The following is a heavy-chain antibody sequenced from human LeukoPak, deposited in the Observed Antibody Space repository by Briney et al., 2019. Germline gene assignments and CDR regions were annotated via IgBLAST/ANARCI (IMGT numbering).Heavy chain of an antibody. CDR1: GFTFSSYW. CDR3: ATGSQIREADY. V-gene: IGHV3-23*01. J-gene: IGHJ4*02. Sequence: GGSLRLSCAASGFTFSSYWMSWVRQAPGKGLEWVSAISGSGGSTYYADSVKGRFTISRDNSKNTLYLQMNSLRAEDTAVYYCATGSQIREADYWGQGTLVTVSS. CDR2: ISGSGGST. D-gene: IGHD3-10*01.